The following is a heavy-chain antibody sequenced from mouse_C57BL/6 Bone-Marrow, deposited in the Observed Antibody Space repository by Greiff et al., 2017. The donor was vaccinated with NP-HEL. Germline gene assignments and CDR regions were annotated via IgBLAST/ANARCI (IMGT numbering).Heavy chain of an antibody. CDR1: GYAFSSSW. CDR3: ARSGGYHPLAY. V-gene: IGHV1-82*01. CDR2: IYPGDGDT. Sequence: QVQLQQSGPELVKPGASVKISCKASGYAFSSSWMNWVKQRPGKGLEWIGRIYPGDGDTNYNGKFKGKATLNADKSSSTAYMQLSSLTSEDSAVYFCARSGGYHPLAYWGQGTLVTVSA. J-gene: IGHJ3*01. D-gene: IGHD2-2*01.